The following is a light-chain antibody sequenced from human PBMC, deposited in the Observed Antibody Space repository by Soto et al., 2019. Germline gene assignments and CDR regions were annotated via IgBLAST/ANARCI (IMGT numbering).Light chain of an antibody. CDR1: QSISSW. CDR3: QQYNSYSGGFT. V-gene: IGKV1-5*01. CDR2: DAS. Sequence: DIQMTQSPSTLSASVGDRVTITCRASQSISSWLAWYQQKPGKAPKLLIYDASSLESGFPSRFSGSGSGTEFTLTISSLQPDDFATYYCQQYNSYSGGFTFGPGTKVDIK. J-gene: IGKJ3*01.